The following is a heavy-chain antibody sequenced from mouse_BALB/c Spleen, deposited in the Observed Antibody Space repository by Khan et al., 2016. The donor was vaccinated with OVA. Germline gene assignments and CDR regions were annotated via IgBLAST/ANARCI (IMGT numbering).Heavy chain of an antibody. J-gene: IGHJ2*01. CDR2: ILPGNGSR. CDR3: ARVNYGSRDYFDY. CDR1: GYTFSGYW. Sequence: QVQLQQSGAELMKPGASVKISCKATGYTFSGYWLEWVKQRPGHGLEWIGEILPGNGSRNYNEKFKGKATFTADISSKTTYMQLSSLTSEDSAVYYGARVNYGSRDYFDYWGQGTTLTVSS. D-gene: IGHD1-1*01. V-gene: IGHV1-9*01.